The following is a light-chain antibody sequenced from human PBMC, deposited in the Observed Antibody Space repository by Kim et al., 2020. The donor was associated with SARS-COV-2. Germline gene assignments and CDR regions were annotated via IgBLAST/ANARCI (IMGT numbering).Light chain of an antibody. CDR1: SRTTSDLHDYKF. J-gene: IGLJ3*02. Sequence: QSALTQPASVSGSPGQSITISCTGTSRTTSDLHDYKFVCWYQQHPGKAPKLMIYDTTKRPSGVSSRFSGSKSDNTASLTISGLQDKDEADYYCSSYTSSNTWVFGGGTQLTVL. CDR3: SSYTSSNTWV. V-gene: IGLV2-14*03. CDR2: DTT.